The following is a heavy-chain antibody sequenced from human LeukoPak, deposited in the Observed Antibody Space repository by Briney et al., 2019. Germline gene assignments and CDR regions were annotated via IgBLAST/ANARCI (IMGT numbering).Heavy chain of an antibody. D-gene: IGHD3-16*01. CDR1: VGTISGDY. CDR3: ARDRGSLGGFDY. CDR2: IYYSGST. J-gene: IGHJ4*02. V-gene: IGHV4-59*01. Sequence: PSETLSLTCTVSVGTISGDYWSWVRQPPGQGLEWIAYIYYSGSTNYNPSLKSRVTISVDTSKNQFSLKLSSVTAADTAVYYCARDRGSLGGFDYWGQGTLVTVSS.